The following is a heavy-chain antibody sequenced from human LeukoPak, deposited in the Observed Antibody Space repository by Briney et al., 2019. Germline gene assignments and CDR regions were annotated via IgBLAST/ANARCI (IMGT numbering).Heavy chain of an antibody. CDR2: IYTSGST. CDR3: ARSTGSTMFIDY. J-gene: IGHJ4*02. V-gene: IGHV4-4*07. CDR1: GGSISSYY. D-gene: IGHD3-10*02. Sequence: SETLSLTCTVSGGSISSYYWSWIRQPAGKGLEWVGRIYTSGSTNYNPSLKSRVAMSVDTSKNQFSLRLSSVTAADTAVYYCARSTGSTMFIDYWGQGTLVTVSS.